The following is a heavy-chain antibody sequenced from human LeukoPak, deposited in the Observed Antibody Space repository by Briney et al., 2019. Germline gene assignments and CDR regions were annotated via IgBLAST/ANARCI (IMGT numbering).Heavy chain of an antibody. V-gene: IGHV3-21*01. J-gene: IGHJ4*02. CDR3: ARGKGYYDSSGYPGFDY. CDR1: GFTFSSYS. CDR2: ISSSSSYI. Sequence: PGGSLRLSCAASGFTFSSYSMNWVRQAPGKGLEWVSSISSSSSYIYYADSVKGRFTISRDNAKNSLYLQMNSLRAEDTAVYYCARGKGYYDSSGYPGFDYWGQGTLVTVSS. D-gene: IGHD3-22*01.